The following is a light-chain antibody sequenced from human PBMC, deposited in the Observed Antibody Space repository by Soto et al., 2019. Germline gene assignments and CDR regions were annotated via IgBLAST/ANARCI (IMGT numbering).Light chain of an antibody. CDR3: QQYGSSPPYT. J-gene: IGKJ2*01. Sequence: EIVLTQSPGTLSLSPGERATLSCRASHSVSSSYLAWYQQKPGQAPRLLIYGASSRATDIPDRFSGSGPGTDFTLTISRLEPEDFAVYYCQQYGSSPPYTFGQGTKLEIK. CDR2: GAS. V-gene: IGKV3-20*01. CDR1: HSVSSSY.